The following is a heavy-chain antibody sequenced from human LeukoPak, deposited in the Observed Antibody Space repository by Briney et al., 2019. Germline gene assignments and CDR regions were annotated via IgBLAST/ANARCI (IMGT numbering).Heavy chain of an antibody. J-gene: IGHJ4*02. Sequence: GGSLRLSCAASGFTFSSYSMNWVRQAPGKGLEWVSSISSSSSYIYYADSVKGRFTISRDNAKNSLYLQMNSQRAEDTAVYYCARGSHGYCSGGSCYGLYFDYWGQGTLVTVSS. CDR1: GFTFSSYS. CDR3: ARGSHGYCSGGSCYGLYFDY. V-gene: IGHV3-21*01. CDR2: ISSSSSYI. D-gene: IGHD2-15*01.